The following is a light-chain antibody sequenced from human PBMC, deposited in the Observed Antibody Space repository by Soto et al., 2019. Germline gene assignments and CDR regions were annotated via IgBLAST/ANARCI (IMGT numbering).Light chain of an antibody. CDR3: QQYNSAPLT. V-gene: IGKV1-5*01. CDR1: QSISSW. CDR2: DAS. J-gene: IGKJ4*01. Sequence: DIQMTQSPSTLSATAVDGVTTTGLASQSISSWLAWYQQKPGKAPKLLIYDASNLESGVPSRFSGSGSGTEFTLTISNLQPDDIATYYCQQYNSAPLTFGGGTKVDIK.